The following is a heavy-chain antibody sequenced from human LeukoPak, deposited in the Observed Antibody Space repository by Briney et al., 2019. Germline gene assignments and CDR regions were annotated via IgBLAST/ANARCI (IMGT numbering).Heavy chain of an antibody. CDR1: GGTFSSYA. CDR2: INAGNGNT. J-gene: IGHJ6*02. D-gene: IGHD4-17*01. V-gene: IGHV1-3*01. Sequence: GASVKVSCKASGGTFSSYAISWVRQAPGQGLEWMGWINAGNGNTKYSQKFQGRVTITRDTSASTAYMELSSLRSEDTAVYYCARERTTVTTWWIQHTYYYYYGMDVWGQGTTVTVSS. CDR3: ARERTTVTTWWIQHTYYYYYGMDV.